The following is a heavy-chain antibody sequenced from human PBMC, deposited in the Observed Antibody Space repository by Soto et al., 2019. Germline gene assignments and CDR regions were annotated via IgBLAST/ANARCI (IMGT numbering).Heavy chain of an antibody. CDR2: IYYSGST. J-gene: IGHJ6*02. CDR3: AREDFYNGIDV. V-gene: IGHV4-59*01. CDR1: GGSISSYY. Sequence: SETLSLTCTVSGGSISSYYWSWIRQPPGKGLEWIGYIYYSGSTNYSPSLKSRVAISVDTSKSQFSLKLSSVTAADTAVYYCAREDFYNGIDVWGQGTTVTVSS.